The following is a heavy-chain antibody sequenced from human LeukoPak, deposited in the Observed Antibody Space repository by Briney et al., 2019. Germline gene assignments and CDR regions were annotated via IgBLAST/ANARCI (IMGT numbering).Heavy chain of an antibody. CDR2: IYYSGST. D-gene: IGHD6-19*01. V-gene: IGHV4-59*01. Sequence: SETLSLTPAVSGGPISSYYWRLIRPPPRKGPEWIGYIYYSGSTHYNPSLKSRVTISVDTSKNQFSLKLSSVTAADTAVYYCAGHTYTGLGDYWGQGTLVTVSS. J-gene: IGHJ4*02. CDR1: GGPISSYY. CDR3: AGHTYTGLGDY.